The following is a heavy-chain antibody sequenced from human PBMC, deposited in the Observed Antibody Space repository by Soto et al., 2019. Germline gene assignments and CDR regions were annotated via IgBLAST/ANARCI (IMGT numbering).Heavy chain of an antibody. CDR3: ARQQLWLYYYYYGMDV. Sequence: SETLSLTCAAYGGSFSGYYWSWIRQPPGKGLEWIGEINHSGSTNYNPSLKSRVTISVDTSMNQFSLKLSSVTAADTAVYYCARQQLWLYYYYYGMDVWGQGTTVTVSS. CDR1: GGSFSGYY. CDR2: INHSGST. J-gene: IGHJ6*02. V-gene: IGHV4-34*01. D-gene: IGHD6-13*01.